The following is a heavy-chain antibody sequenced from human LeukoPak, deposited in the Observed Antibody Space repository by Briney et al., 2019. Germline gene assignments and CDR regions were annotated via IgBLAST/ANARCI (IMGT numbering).Heavy chain of an antibody. Sequence: GGSLRLSCAASGFTFSSYAMSWVRQAPGKGLEWVSAISGGGGSTYYADSVKGRFTISRDNSKNTLYLQMNSLRAEDTAVYYCATRYYDFWSGYLAFDIWGQGTMVTVSS. CDR1: GFTFSSYA. D-gene: IGHD3-3*01. CDR2: ISGGGGST. V-gene: IGHV3-23*01. CDR3: ATRYYDFWSGYLAFDI. J-gene: IGHJ3*02.